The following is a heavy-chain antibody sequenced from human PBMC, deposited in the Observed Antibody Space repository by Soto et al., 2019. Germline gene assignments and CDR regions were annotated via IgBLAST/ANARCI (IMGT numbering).Heavy chain of an antibody. Sequence: QVQLQESGPRLVKPSGTLSLTCGVSGDSFSSSNWWTWVRQSPGKGLEWVGDILHTGNTDYSPSLRSRITISIDTSKKEFYLTLRSVTATYTAVYYCARSPRRVDGKWYFDYGGQGALVTVSS. CDR2: ILHTGNT. CDR3: ARSPRRVDGKWYFDY. D-gene: IGHD2-15*01. V-gene: IGHV4-4*02. CDR1: GDSFSSSNW. J-gene: IGHJ4*02.